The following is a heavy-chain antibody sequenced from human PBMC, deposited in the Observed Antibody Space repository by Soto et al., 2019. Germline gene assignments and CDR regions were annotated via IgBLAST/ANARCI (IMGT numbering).Heavy chain of an antibody. Sequence: SETLSLTCAVSGVSISGTTYSLSWIRQPPGKGLEWIGYIYDSGNTYYNPSLKSQFSISVDRSKNQFSLKLGSVTAADTAVYYCARGQGAAAGHSNFDYWGQGALVTVSS. CDR1: GVSISGTTYS. V-gene: IGHV4-30-2*01. J-gene: IGHJ4*02. CDR2: IYDSGNT. CDR3: ARGQGAAAGHSNFDY. D-gene: IGHD6-13*01.